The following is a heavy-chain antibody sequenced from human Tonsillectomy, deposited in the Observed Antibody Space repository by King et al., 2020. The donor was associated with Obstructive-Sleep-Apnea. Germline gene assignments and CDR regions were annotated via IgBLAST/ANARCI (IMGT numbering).Heavy chain of an antibody. V-gene: IGHV3-30*02. CDR2: IRYDGSHK. Sequence: QWQLVQSGGGVVQPGGSLRLSCAASGFTFINYGMHWVRQAPGKGLEWVAFIRYDGSHKYYADSVKGRFTISRDNAKNTLDLQMNSLRAEDTAMYYCAKGWGNYFDYWGQGTLVTVSS. CDR1: GFTFINYG. CDR3: AKGWGNYFDY. D-gene: IGHD7-27*01. J-gene: IGHJ4*02.